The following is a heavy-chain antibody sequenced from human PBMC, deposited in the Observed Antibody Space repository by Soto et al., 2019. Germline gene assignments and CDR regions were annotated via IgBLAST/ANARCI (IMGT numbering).Heavy chain of an antibody. CDR1: GFTFTRYS. CDR3: ARESEDIYSYLDY. CDR2: ISSTTNYI. D-gene: IGHD2-15*01. V-gene: IGHV3-21*06. Sequence: GGTLRLSCAASGFTFTRYSMNWVRQAPGKGLEWVASISSTTNYIYYGESLKGRLTISRDNDKNSMYLQMNTLRAEDTAVYYCARESEDIYSYLDYWGQGTLVTVSS. J-gene: IGHJ4*02.